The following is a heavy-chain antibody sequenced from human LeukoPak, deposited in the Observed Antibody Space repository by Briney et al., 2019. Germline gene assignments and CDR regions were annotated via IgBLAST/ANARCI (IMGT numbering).Heavy chain of an antibody. CDR2: IYYSGST. D-gene: IGHD6-19*01. J-gene: IGHJ3*02. CDR3: ASPRYSSGWYPHRAFDI. Sequence: SETLSLTCTVSGGSISSSSYYWGWIRQPPGKGLEGSGSIYYSGSTYYNPSLKSRVTISVDTSKNQFALKLSSVTAADTAVYYCASPRYSSGWYPHRAFDIWGQGTMVTVSS. CDR1: GGSISSSSYY. V-gene: IGHV4-39*01.